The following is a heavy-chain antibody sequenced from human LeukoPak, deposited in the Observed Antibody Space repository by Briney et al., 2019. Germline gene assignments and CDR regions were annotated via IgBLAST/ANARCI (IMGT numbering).Heavy chain of an antibody. CDR2: INHSGST. CDR1: GGSFSGYY. D-gene: IGHD3-22*01. V-gene: IGHV4-34*01. CDR3: AREKPYYYDSSGYPFDY. J-gene: IGHJ4*02. Sequence: PSETLSLTCAVYGGSFSGYYWSWIRQPPGKGLEWIGEINHSGSTNYNPSLKSRVTISVDTSKNQFSLKLSSVTAADTAVYYCAREKPYYYDSSGYPFDYWGQGTLATVSS.